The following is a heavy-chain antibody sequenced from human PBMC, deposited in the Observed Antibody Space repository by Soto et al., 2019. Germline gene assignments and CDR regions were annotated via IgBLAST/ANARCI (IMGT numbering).Heavy chain of an antibody. D-gene: IGHD5-12*01. CDR2: IVPIVDTS. CDR3: VRVVAIPGYPDN. J-gene: IGHJ4*02. CDR1: GGTFSSYA. V-gene: IGHV1-69*12. Sequence: QVQLVQSGAEVRQPASSVKVSCKTSGGTFSSYAITWVRQAPGQGLEWMGGIVPIVDTSTYAQKFQGRVTITADESTSTVYIELSSLRSDDTDVYYCVRVVAIPGYPDNWGQGTLVTVSS.